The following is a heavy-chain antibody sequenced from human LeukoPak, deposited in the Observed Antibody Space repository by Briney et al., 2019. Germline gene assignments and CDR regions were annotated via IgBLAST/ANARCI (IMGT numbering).Heavy chain of an antibody. CDR2: IYYSGST. D-gene: IGHD4-17*01. V-gene: IGHV4-59*01. CDR3: ARETYGDYEVGMDV. J-gene: IGHJ6*04. CDR1: GGSISSYY. Sequence: PSETLSLTCTVSGGSISSYYWSWIRQPPGKGLEWIGYIYYSGSTNYNPSLKSRATISVDTSKNQFSLKLSSVTAADAAVYYCARETYGDYEVGMDVWGKGTTVTVSS.